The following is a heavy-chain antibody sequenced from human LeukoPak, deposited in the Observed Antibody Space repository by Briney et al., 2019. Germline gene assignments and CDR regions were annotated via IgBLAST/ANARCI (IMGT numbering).Heavy chain of an antibody. V-gene: IGHV1-8*01. CDR2: MNPNSGNT. Sequence: GASVKVSCKASGYTFTSYDINWVRQATGQGLEWMGWMNPNSGNTGYAQKFQGRVTMTRNTSISTAYMELSSLRSEDTAVYYCARGLRGTPKPNYYYYHLDLWGKGTTVTVSS. CDR3: ARGLRGTPKPNYYYYHLDL. J-gene: IGHJ6*03. CDR1: GYTFTSYD. D-gene: IGHD1-14*01.